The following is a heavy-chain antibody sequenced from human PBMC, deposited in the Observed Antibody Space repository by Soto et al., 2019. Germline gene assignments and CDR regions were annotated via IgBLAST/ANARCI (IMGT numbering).Heavy chain of an antibody. V-gene: IGHV1-69*04. CDR3: ARDCPSSTSCYNDDAFDI. CDR1: GGTFSSYT. D-gene: IGHD2-2*01. CDR2: IIPILGIA. Sequence: SVKVSCKASGGTFSSYTISWVRQAPGQGLEWMGRIIPILGIANYAQKFQGRVTITADKSTSTAYMELSSLRSEDTAVYYCARDCPSSTSCYNDDAFDIWGQGTMVT. J-gene: IGHJ3*02.